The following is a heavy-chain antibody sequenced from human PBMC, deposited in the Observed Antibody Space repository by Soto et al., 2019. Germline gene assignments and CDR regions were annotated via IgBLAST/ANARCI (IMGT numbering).Heavy chain of an antibody. CDR3: ARVERGTATTVVDAFDI. D-gene: IGHD1-1*01. V-gene: IGHV4-34*01. CDR2: MSHSGGT. Sequence: QVQLQQWGAGLLKPSETLSLTCAVYGGFVSSGSYYWSWIRQPPGKGLGWIGEMSHSGGTHFNPSLKSRVTISVNTTKTQFSLKMSSVTAADTALYYCARVERGTATTVVDAFDIWGPGTMVTVSS. CDR1: GGFVSSGSYY. J-gene: IGHJ3*02.